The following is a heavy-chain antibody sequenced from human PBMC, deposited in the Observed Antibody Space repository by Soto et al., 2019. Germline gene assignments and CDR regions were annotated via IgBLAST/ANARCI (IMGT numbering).Heavy chain of an antibody. V-gene: IGHV4-39*01. CDR3: ARLAYSHYST. CDR1: GGSIKVGGYY. D-gene: IGHD5-12*01. CDR2: IYYSGTT. J-gene: IGHJ4*02. Sequence: PSETLSLTCTVSGGSIKVGGYYWGWIRQPPGKGLERVATIYYSGTTYYNPSLKSRLTISLDTSRNQFSLDLTSVTAADTAVYYCARLAYSHYSTWGQGTLVTAPQ.